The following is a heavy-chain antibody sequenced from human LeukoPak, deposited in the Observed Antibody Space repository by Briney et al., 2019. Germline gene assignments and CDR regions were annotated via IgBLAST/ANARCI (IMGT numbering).Heavy chain of an antibody. CDR3: ARGVLRSTRYCSGGSCSRPGVFDP. D-gene: IGHD2-15*01. J-gene: IGHJ5*02. CDR2: MNPNSGNT. CDR1: GYTFTSYY. V-gene: IGHV1-8*02. Sequence: GASVKVSCKASGYTFTSYYMHWVRQATGQGLEWMGWMNPNSGNTGYAQKFQGRVTMTRNTSISTAYMELSSLRSEDTAVYYCARGVLRSTRYCSGGSCSRPGVFDPWGQGTLVTVSS.